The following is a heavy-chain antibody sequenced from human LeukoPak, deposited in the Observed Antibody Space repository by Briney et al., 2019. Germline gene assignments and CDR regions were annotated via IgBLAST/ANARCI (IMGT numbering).Heavy chain of an antibody. CDR1: GGTFSSYA. J-gene: IGHJ4*02. Sequence: SVKVSCKASGGTFSSYAISWVRQAPGQGLEWMGRIIPILGIANYAQKFQGRVTITADKSTSTAYVELSSLRSEDTAVYYCARAYDILTGYFPLGFDYWGQGTLVTVSS. V-gene: IGHV1-69*04. CDR3: ARAYDILTGYFPLGFDY. D-gene: IGHD3-9*01. CDR2: IIPILGIA.